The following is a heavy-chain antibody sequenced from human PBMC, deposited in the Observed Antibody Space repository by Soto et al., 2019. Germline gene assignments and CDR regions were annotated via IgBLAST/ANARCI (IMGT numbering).Heavy chain of an antibody. J-gene: IGHJ4*02. CDR1: GFTFSGSA. D-gene: IGHD1-26*01. V-gene: IGHV3-73*02. Sequence: EVQLVESGGGLVQPGGSLKLSCAASGFTFSGSAMHWVRQASGKGLEWVGRIRSKTNNYATAYAASVKGRFTISRDDSKNTVDLQMNSLKTEDTAVYYGSRPVGATSSFDYWGQGTLVTVSS. CDR3: SRPVGATSSFDY. CDR2: IRSKTNNYAT.